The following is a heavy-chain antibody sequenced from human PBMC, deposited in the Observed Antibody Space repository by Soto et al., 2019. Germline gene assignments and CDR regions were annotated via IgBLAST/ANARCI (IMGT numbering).Heavy chain of an antibody. CDR2: IDPSDSYT. CDR1: GYSFTSYW. Sequence: PGESLKISCKGSGYSFTSYWISWVRQMPGKGLEWMGRIDPSDSYTNYSPSFQGHVTISADKSISTAYLQWSSLKASDTAMYYCATTPLGYCSGGSCYSSAFDYWGQGTLVTVSS. CDR3: ATTPLGYCSGGSCYSSAFDY. J-gene: IGHJ4*02. D-gene: IGHD2-15*01. V-gene: IGHV5-10-1*01.